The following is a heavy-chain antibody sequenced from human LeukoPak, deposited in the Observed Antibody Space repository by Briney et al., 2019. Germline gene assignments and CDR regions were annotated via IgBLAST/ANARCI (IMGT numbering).Heavy chain of an antibody. D-gene: IGHD2-15*01. V-gene: IGHV1-2*02. Sequence: ASVKVSCKASGYTFTGYYMHWVRQAPGQGLEWMGWINPNSGGTNYAQKFQDRVTMTRDTSISTAYMELSRLRSDDTAVYYCAREVVVVAATDLDAVVGWFDPWGQGTLVTVSS. J-gene: IGHJ5*02. CDR3: AREVVVVAATDLDAVVGWFDP. CDR2: INPNSGGT. CDR1: GYTFTGYY.